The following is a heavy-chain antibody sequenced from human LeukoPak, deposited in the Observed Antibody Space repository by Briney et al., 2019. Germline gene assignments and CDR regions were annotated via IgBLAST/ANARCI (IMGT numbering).Heavy chain of an antibody. CDR3: AKIEGSSSYYFDY. D-gene: IGHD6-6*01. CDR1: GFTFSTYA. J-gene: IGHJ4*02. Sequence: GGSLRLSCAASGFTFSTYAMHWVRQAPGKGLEWLAIISYDGGSTSYAVSVEGRFTISSDNSKNTLYLQMSSLRTEDTAVYYCAKIEGSSSYYFDYWGQGTLVTVSS. V-gene: IGHV3-30*18. CDR2: ISYDGGST.